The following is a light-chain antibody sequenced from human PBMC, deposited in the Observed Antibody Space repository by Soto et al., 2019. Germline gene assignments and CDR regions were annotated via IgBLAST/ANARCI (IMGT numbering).Light chain of an antibody. CDR2: DAS. J-gene: IGKJ1*01. Sequence: EIVLTQSPATLSLSPWERATLSCRASQSVSSYLAWYQQKPGQAPRLLIYDASNRDTGIPARFIGSGSGTDFTLTITSLEPEDFAVDYCQQRSNWPTFGQGTKVEIK. V-gene: IGKV3-11*01. CDR3: QQRSNWPT. CDR1: QSVSSY.